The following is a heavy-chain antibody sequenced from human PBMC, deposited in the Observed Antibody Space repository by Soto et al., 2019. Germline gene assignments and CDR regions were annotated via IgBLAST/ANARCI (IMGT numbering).Heavy chain of an antibody. CDR3: ARAGQYYDASGYAN. CDR2: ISAYNGNT. D-gene: IGHD3-22*01. J-gene: IGHJ4*02. CDR1: GYSFATSG. V-gene: IGHV1-18*01. Sequence: QVKLVQSGTEVKKPGASIKVSCKASGYSFATSGMSWVRQAPGQGLEWMGWISAYNGNTNYDQKLQDRVNMTTDTSTSTAYLEVRNLRSDDTAVYYCARAGQYYDASGYANWGQGTLVTVSS.